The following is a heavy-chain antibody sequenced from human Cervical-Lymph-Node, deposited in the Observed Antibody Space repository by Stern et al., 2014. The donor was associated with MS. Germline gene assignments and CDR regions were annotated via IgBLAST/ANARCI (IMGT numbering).Heavy chain of an antibody. CDR1: GFTFSSYS. Sequence: EDQLVESGGGLVKPGGSLRLSCAASGFTFSSYSMNWVRQAPGKGLEWVASISSGGSYIYYADSLKGRFTISRDNAKNSLYLQMNSLRAEDTAVYYCARGRGGNYRYYFDYWGQGTLVTVSS. CDR3: ARGRGGNYRYYFDY. D-gene: IGHD4-23*01. J-gene: IGHJ4*02. CDR2: ISSGGSYI. V-gene: IGHV3-21*01.